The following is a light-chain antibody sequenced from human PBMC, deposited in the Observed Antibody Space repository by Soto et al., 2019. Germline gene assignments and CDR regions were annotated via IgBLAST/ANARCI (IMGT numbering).Light chain of an antibody. V-gene: IGKV3-20*01. Sequence: EIVLTQSPGTLSLSPGERATLSCRASQSVTNSYLAWYQQKPGQAPRLHIYDASNRATGIPDRFSGSGSGTDFTLTISRLEPEDFAVYYCQQYGSSPITFGQGTRLQIK. CDR3: QQYGSSPIT. CDR2: DAS. J-gene: IGKJ5*01. CDR1: QSVTNSY.